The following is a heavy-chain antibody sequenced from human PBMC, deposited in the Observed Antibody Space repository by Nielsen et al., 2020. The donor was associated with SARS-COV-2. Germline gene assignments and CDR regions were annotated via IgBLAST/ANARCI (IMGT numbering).Heavy chain of an antibody. CDR2: IYYSGST. V-gene: IGHV4-30-4*01. CDR1: GGSISSGDYY. D-gene: IGHD3-22*01. Sequence: LRLSCTVSGGSISSGDYYWSWIRQPPGKGLEWIGYIYYSGSTNYNPSLKSRVTISVDTSKNQFSLKLSSVTAADTAVYYCARGRSITMIVLDYFDYWGQGTLVTVSS. J-gene: IGHJ4*02. CDR3: ARGRSITMIVLDYFDY.